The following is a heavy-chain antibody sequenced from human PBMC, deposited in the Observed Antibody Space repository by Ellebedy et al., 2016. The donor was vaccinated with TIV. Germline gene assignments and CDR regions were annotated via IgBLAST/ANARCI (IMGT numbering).Heavy chain of an antibody. J-gene: IGHJ4*02. V-gene: IGHV3-66*01. CDR1: GFTVSSNY. CDR2: IYSGGST. Sequence: GGSLRLSCAASGFTVSSNYMSWVRQAPGKGLEWVSVIYSGGSTYYADSVRGRFTISRDNSKNTLYLQMNSLRAEDTAVYYCAIGEPNSGSYYGTLDYWGQGTLVTVSS. CDR3: AIGEPNSGSYYGTLDY. D-gene: IGHD3-10*01.